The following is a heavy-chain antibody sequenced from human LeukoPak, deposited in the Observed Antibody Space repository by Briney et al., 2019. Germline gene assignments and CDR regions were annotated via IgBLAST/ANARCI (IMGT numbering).Heavy chain of an antibody. J-gene: IGHJ6*03. CDR3: ARAVYKDTAMELYYMDV. D-gene: IGHD5-18*01. V-gene: IGHV3-30*04. CDR1: GFTFSSHA. Sequence: PGGSLRLSCAASGFTFSSHAMHWVRQAPGKGLEWVAVISYDGSNKYYADSVKGRFTISRDNSKNTLYLQMNSLRAEDTAVYYCARAVYKDTAMELYYMDVWGKGTTVTVSS. CDR2: ISYDGSNK.